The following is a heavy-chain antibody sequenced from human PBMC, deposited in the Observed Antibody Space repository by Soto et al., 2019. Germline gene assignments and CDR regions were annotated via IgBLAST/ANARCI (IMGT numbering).Heavy chain of an antibody. V-gene: IGHV3-23*01. CDR2: ISGSGGST. CDR1: GFTFSSYA. J-gene: IGHJ4*02. CDR3: AKDPGAGYSSSSH. Sequence: EVQLLESGGGLVQPGGSLRLSCAASGFTFSSYAMSWVRQAPGKGLEWVSAISGSGGSTYYAASVKGRFTISRDTSKNTLYLQMNSLRAEDTAVYYCAKDPGAGYSSSSHCGQGTLVTVSS. D-gene: IGHD6-6*01.